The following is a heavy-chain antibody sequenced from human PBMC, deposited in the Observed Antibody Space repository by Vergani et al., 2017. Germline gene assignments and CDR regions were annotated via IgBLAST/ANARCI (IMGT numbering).Heavy chain of an antibody. CDR2: ISAYNGNT. J-gene: IGHJ6*02. CDR3: ARDGSGSLYYYYYGMDV. Sequence: QVQLVQSGAEVKKPGASVKVSCKASGYTFTSYGISWVRQAPGQGLEWMGWISAYNGNTNYAQKLQGRVTMTTDTSTSTAYMELRSRRSDDTAVYYCARDGSGSLYYYYYGMDVWGQGTTVTVSS. CDR1: GYTFTSYG. V-gene: IGHV1-18*01. D-gene: IGHD3-10*01.